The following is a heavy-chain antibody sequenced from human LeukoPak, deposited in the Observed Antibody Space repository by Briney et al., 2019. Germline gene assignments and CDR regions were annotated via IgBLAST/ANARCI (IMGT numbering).Heavy chain of an antibody. V-gene: IGHV4-4*07. Sequence: SETLSLTCTVSGGSISSYYWSWIRQPAGKGLEWIGRIYNTGSTTYNPFLKNRVTMSVDTSKNQFSLKLGSVTAADTAVYYCARGRYFDYWGQGTLVTVSS. J-gene: IGHJ4*02. CDR1: GGSISSYY. CDR2: IYNTGST. CDR3: ARGRYFDY.